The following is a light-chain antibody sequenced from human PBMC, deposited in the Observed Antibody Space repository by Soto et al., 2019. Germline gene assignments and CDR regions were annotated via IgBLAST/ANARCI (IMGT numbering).Light chain of an antibody. CDR3: QQLNAYPLT. V-gene: IGKV1-5*01. CDR2: GAS. Sequence: DIQTTQSPSTLSASVGDRVTITCRASQSISSWLAWYQQKPGRAPNLLIYGASTLQSGVPSRFSGSGSGTGFTLTISNLQPEDFATYYCQQLNAYPLTFGQGTRLEIK. J-gene: IGKJ5*01. CDR1: QSISSW.